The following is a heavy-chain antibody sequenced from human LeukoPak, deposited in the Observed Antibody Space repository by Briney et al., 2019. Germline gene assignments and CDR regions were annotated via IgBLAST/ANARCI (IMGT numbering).Heavy chain of an antibody. CDR1: GGSVSSGSYY. V-gene: IGHV4-61*01. CDR3: ATEGTYSSGWYDY. J-gene: IGHJ4*02. D-gene: IGHD6-19*01. CDR2: AHHRGST. Sequence: SSETLSLTCTVSGGSVSSGSYYWSWIRQPPGKGPEWIGYAHHRGSTNYNPPLKSRVTISVDTSKNQFSLKLNSVTAADTAVYYCATEGTYSSGWYDYWGQGTLVTVSS.